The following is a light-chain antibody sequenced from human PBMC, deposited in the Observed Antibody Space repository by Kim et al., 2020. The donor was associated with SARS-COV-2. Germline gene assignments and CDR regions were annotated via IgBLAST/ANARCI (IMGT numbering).Light chain of an antibody. CDR3: QQYGSSPLT. Sequence: SPGETATLSCRASQSVDSSYLAWYQQKPGQAPRPLRYGASSRATGIPDRISGSWSGTDFIFTLSRLEPEDFAVYYCQQYGSSPLTFGPGTKVDIK. V-gene: IGKV3-20*01. J-gene: IGKJ3*01. CDR2: GAS. CDR1: QSVDSSY.